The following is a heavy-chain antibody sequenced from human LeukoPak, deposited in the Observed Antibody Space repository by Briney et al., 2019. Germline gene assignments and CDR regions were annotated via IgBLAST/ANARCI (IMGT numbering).Heavy chain of an antibody. V-gene: IGHV3-30*04. D-gene: IGHD6-13*01. CDR3: ATWPSSSWYPPPFDY. CDR2: ISYDGSNK. Sequence: GGSLRLSCAASGFTFSSYAMHWVRQAPGKGLEWVAVISYDGSNKYYADSVKGRFTISRDNSKNTLYLQMNSLRAEDTAVYYCATWPSSSWYPPPFDYWGQGTLVTVSS. CDR1: GFTFSSYA. J-gene: IGHJ4*02.